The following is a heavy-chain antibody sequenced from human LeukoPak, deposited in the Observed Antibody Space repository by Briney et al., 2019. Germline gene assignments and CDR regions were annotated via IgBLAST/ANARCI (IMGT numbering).Heavy chain of an antibody. CDR2: IYTSGST. Sequence: PSQTLSLTCTVSGGSISSGSYYWSWIRQPAGKGLEWIGRIYTSGSTNYNPSLKSRVTISVDTSKNQFSLKLSSVTAADTAVYYCARDRRWLRHNNWFDPWGQGTLVTVSS. J-gene: IGHJ5*02. CDR1: GGSISSGSYY. CDR3: ARDRRWLRHNNWFDP. D-gene: IGHD5-24*01. V-gene: IGHV4-61*02.